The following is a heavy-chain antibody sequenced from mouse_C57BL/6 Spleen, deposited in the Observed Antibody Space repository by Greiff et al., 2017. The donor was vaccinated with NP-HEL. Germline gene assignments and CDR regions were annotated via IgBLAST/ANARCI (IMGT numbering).Heavy chain of an antibody. CDR3: ARMYYSNLYYAMDY. CDR2: IYPGDGDT. CDR1: GYAFSSSW. J-gene: IGHJ4*01. D-gene: IGHD2-5*01. V-gene: IGHV1-82*01. Sequence: QVQLQQSGPELVKPGASVKISCKASGYAFSSSWMNWVKQRPGKGLEWIGRIYPGDGDTNYNGKFKGKATLTADKSSSPAYMQLSSLTSEDSAVYFCARMYYSNLYYAMDYWGQGTSVTVSS.